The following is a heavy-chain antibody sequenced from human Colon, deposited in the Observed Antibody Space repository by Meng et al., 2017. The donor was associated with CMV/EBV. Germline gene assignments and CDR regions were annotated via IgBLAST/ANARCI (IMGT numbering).Heavy chain of an antibody. D-gene: IGHD6-13*01. CDR3: ASVRIAAGVSFDY. V-gene: IGHV3-66*02. J-gene: IGHJ4*02. CDR1: GFTVSSNY. CDR2: IYSGGST. Sequence: GGSLRLSCAASGFTVSSNYMSWVRQAPGKGLEWVSVIYSGGSTYYADSVKGRFTISRDNSKNTLYLQMNSLRAEDTAVYYCASVRIAAGVSFDYWGQGTRVTVSS.